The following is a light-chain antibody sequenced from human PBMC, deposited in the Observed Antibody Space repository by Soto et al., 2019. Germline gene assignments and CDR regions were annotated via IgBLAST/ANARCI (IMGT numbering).Light chain of an antibody. CDR2: AAS. CDR3: QQTLTAPPT. J-gene: IGKJ1*01. Sequence: DIQMTQSPSSLSASVGDGVTITCRASQSIVTYLNWYLQKPGKAPKLLIYAASNLQSGVPSRFSGSGSGTDLPPTLRTLHTEDFAAYHCQQTLTAPPTFGQGT. CDR1: QSIVTY. V-gene: IGKV1-39*01.